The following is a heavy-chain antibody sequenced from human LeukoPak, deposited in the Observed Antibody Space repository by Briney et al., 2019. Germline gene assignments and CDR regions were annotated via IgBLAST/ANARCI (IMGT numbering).Heavy chain of an antibody. CDR3: AKDEFLYGSGSWS. D-gene: IGHD3-10*01. J-gene: IGHJ4*02. CDR1: GFTFGFTFSSYA. Sequence: GGSLRLSCAASGFTFGFTFSSYAMNWVRQAPGKGLEWVSAISGSGGSTYYADSVKGRFTISRDNSKNTLYLQMNSLRAEDTAVYYCAKDEFLYGSGSWSWGQGTLVTVSS. CDR2: ISGSGGST. V-gene: IGHV3-23*01.